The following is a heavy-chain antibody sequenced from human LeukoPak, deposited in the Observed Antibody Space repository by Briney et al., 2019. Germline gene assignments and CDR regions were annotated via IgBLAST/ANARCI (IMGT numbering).Heavy chain of an antibody. Sequence: SETLSLTCAVYGGSFSGYYWSWIRQPPGKGLEWIGEINHSGSTNYNPSLKSRVTILVDTSKNQFSLKLSSVTAADTAVYYCAAYSSSWLDFDYWGQGTLVTVSS. D-gene: IGHD6-13*01. V-gene: IGHV4-34*01. CDR3: AAYSSSWLDFDY. CDR1: GGSFSGYY. CDR2: INHSGST. J-gene: IGHJ4*02.